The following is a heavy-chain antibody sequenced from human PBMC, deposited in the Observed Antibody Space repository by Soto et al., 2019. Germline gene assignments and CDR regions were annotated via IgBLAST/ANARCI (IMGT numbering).Heavy chain of an antibody. CDR2: IYPGDSDT. CDR1: GYTFTIYC. D-gene: IGHD6-19*01. CDR3: ARQDGSALYYFDY. V-gene: IGHV5-51*01. Sequence: GESLKISCKGSGYTFTIYCIAWVLQMPGKGLEWMGIIYPGDSDTRYSPSFQGQVSISADKSISTAYLQWSSLKASDTATYYCARQDGSALYYFDYWGQGTLVTVSS. J-gene: IGHJ4*02.